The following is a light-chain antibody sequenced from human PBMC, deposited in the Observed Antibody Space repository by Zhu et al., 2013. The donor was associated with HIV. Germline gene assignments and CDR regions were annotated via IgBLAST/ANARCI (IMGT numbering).Light chain of an antibody. CDR1: SRDIGSSDY. Sequence: QSAPTQPASVSGSPGQSITISCTGTSRDIGSSDYVSWYQQHPGKAPKLLIYEVSQRPSGVPDRFSGSKSGNMASLTVSGLQAYDEADYYCSSYAGNNKLVFGGGTKLTVL. CDR2: EVS. J-gene: IGLJ2*01. CDR3: SSYAGNNKLV. V-gene: IGLV2-8*01.